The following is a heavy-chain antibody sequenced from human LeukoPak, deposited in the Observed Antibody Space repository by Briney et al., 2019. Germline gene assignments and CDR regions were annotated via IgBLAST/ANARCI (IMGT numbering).Heavy chain of an antibody. CDR1: GFTFSKYT. CDR3: AKDLTPDGVWDIDY. CDR2: IYGGVTGSP. V-gene: IGHV3-23*01. D-gene: IGHD3-9*01. J-gene: IGHJ4*02. Sequence: PSGGSLRLSCVASGFTFSKYTVRWVRQAPGKGLEWVAGIYGGVTGSPLYAESVLGRFTISRDNYKNTLYLQMNSLSDEDTAVYYCAKDLTPDGVWDIDYWGQGTPITVSS.